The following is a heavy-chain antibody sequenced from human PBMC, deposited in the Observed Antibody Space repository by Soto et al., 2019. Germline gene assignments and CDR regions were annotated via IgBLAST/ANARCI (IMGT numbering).Heavy chain of an antibody. J-gene: IGHJ4*02. CDR3: VSHRNYIVVSGSFFDY. V-gene: IGHV4-39*01. CDR1: GGSIRSSSYY. Sequence: PSETLSLTCTFSGGSIRSSSYYLGWIRQPPGKGLEWIGSIYYSGSTHYNPSLKSRVTVSVDTSKNQFSLKLTSVTAADTAVYFCVSHRNYIVVSGSFFDYWSQGTLVTVSS. CDR2: IYYSGST. D-gene: IGHD6-19*01.